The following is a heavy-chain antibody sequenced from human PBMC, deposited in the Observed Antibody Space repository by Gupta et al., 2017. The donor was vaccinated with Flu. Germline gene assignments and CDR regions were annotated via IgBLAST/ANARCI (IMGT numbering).Heavy chain of an antibody. CDR3: ARNRAVDTARANWFDP. J-gene: IGHJ5*02. Sequence: EVQLVESGGGLVKPGGSLRLYCAASGFTFSSYSMNWVRKAPGKGLEWVSSISSSSSYIYYADSVKGRFTISRDNAKNSLYLQMNSLRAEDTAVYYCARNRAVDTARANWFDPWGQGTLVTVSS. D-gene: IGHD5-18*01. CDR2: ISSSSSYI. CDR1: GFTFSSYS. V-gene: IGHV3-21*01.